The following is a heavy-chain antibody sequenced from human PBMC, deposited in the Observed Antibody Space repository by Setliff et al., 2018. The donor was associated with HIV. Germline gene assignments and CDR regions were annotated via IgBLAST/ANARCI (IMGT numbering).Heavy chain of an antibody. CDR3: ARENRFYASGSHYAEWGFDP. CDR1: EVSVSGPY. J-gene: IGHJ5*02. Sequence: PGGSLRLSCAASEVSVSGPYMGWARQTPGKGLEWVSVTFAGGSTDYADSVKGRFTVSRDHSTNTLNLQMNSLRVEDTGIYYCARENRFYASGSHYAEWGFDPWGQGVLVTVSS. D-gene: IGHD3-10*01. V-gene: IGHV3-66*02. CDR2: TFAGGST.